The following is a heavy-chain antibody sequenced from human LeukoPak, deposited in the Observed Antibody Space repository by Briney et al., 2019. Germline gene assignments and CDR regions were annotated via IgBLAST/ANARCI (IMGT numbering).Heavy chain of an antibody. CDR1: GYSFTSLW. Sequence: GESLKISCKGSGYSFTSLWIGWVRQMPGKGLEWMGIIYPGDSDTRYSPSFEGQVTISADKSISTAYLEWSNLKASDTAIYYCARRYGRPFDYWGQGTLSPSPQ. D-gene: IGHD4-17*01. CDR3: ARRYGRPFDY. J-gene: IGHJ4*02. CDR2: IYPGDSDT. V-gene: IGHV5-51*01.